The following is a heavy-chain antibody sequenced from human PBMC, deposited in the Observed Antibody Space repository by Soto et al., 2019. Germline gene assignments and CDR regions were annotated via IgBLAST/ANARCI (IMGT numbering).Heavy chain of an antibody. V-gene: IGHV3-33*08. Sequence: PGGSLRPSCAAPGFSLRSYAMHWVRQAPGKGLEWVADIWYDGVNKYYADSVKGRFTISRDNSNNTLYVQMNSLKAEDTAVYYCVRDPYLPTAARLASLHYWGPGTLVTVSS. CDR2: IWYDGVNK. J-gene: IGHJ4*02. D-gene: IGHD2-2*01. CDR1: GFSLRSYA. CDR3: VRDPYLPTAARLASLHY.